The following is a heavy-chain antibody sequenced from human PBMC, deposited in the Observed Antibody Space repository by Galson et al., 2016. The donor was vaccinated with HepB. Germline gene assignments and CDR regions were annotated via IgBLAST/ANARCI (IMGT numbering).Heavy chain of an antibody. CDR3: ARTLPVVVTAEDAFDI. V-gene: IGHV5-51*01. CDR1: GYSLTNYW. CDR2: IYPGDSDT. J-gene: IGHJ3*02. Sequence: QSGAEVKKPGESLKISCKGSGYSLTNYWIGWVRRMPGKGLEWMGIIYPGDSDTRYSPSFEGQVTISADISADKSITTAYLQWRSLKASDTAMYYCARTLPVVVTAEDAFDIWGQGTMVTVSS. D-gene: IGHD2-21*02.